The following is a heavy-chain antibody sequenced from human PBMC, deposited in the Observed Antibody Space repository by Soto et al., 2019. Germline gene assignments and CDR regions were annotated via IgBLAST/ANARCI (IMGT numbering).Heavy chain of an antibody. Sequence: SETLSLTCAVSGGSISSSNWWSWVRQPPGKGLEWIGEINHSGSTNYNPSLKSRVTISVDTSKNQFSLKLSSVTAADTAVYYCARGRAGTTIFYYYYYGMDVWGQGTTVTVSS. J-gene: IGHJ6*02. V-gene: IGHV4-4*02. D-gene: IGHD1-7*01. CDR2: INHSGST. CDR3: ARGRAGTTIFYYYYYGMDV. CDR1: GGSISSSNW.